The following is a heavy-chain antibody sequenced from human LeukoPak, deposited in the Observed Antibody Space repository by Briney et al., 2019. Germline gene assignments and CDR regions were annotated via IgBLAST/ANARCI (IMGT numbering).Heavy chain of an antibody. J-gene: IGHJ4*02. CDR2: IYHSGST. Sequence: SETLSLTCTVSGYSISSGYYWGWIRQPPGKGLEWIGSIYHSGSTYYNPSLKSRVTISVDTSKNQFSLKLSSVTAADTAVYYCARGHFYVWGSYLPGFHFDYWGQGTLVTVSS. CDR1: GYSISSGYY. CDR3: ARGHFYVWGSYLPGFHFDY. V-gene: IGHV4-38-2*02. D-gene: IGHD3-16*02.